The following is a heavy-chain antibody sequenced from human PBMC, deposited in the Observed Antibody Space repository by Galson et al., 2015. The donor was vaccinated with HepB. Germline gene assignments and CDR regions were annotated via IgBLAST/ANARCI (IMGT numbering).Heavy chain of an antibody. CDR3: ARGNYGMDV. CDR2: IIPMFGEP. V-gene: IGHV1-69*13. Sequence: SVKVSCKASGGTFSNHVINWVRQAPGQGLEWMGGIIPMFGEPRHAQKFQDRITLSADASTSTAYMEVTSLQSADTAVYYCARGNYGMDVWGQGTTVSVSS. CDR1: GGTFSNHV. J-gene: IGHJ6*02.